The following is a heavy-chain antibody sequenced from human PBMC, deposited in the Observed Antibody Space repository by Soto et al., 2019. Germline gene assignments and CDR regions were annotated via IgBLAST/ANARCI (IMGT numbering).Heavy chain of an antibody. J-gene: IGHJ6*02. D-gene: IGHD4-17*01. CDR3: ARDRNGGSFQMDD. CDR1: GFPFWHYG. V-gene: IGHV3-33*01. Sequence: QVQLVESGGGVVQPGRSLRLSCVGSGFPFWHYGMHWVRQAPGKGLEWVAVIWSDGNKESYADSVKGRFATSPDNSKDMLYLAMKRLRVEDTAVYFCARDRNGGSFQMDDWGQGTTVSVSS. CDR2: IWSDGNKE.